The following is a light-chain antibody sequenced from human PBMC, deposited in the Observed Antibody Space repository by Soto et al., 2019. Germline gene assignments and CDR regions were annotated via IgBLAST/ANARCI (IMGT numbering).Light chain of an antibody. CDR3: CSYAGSSTPYV. CDR1: SSDVGSYNL. V-gene: IGLV2-23*02. J-gene: IGLJ1*01. Sequence: QSALTQPASVSGSPGQSITISCTGTSSDVGSYNLVSWYQQHPGKAPKLMIYEVSKRHSGVSNRFSGSKSGNTASLTISGLQAEDEDDYDCCSYAGSSTPYVFGTGTKLTVL. CDR2: EVS.